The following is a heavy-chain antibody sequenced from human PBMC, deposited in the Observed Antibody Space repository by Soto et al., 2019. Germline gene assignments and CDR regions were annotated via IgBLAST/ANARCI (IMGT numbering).Heavy chain of an antibody. J-gene: IGHJ4*02. D-gene: IGHD3-22*01. CDR1: GFTFNNAW. CDR2: IKSKTDGGTT. V-gene: IGHV3-15*02. CDR3: TTLENYYYSSGSYQYCFDY. Sequence: EVQLVESGGALVKPGGSLRLSCAASGFTFNNAWMSWVRQAPGKGLEWIGRIKSKTDGGTTDYAEPVKGRFAISRDDSENTLSLQMNSLKTEDTAVYYCTTLENYYYSSGSYQYCFDYWGQGTLVTDSS.